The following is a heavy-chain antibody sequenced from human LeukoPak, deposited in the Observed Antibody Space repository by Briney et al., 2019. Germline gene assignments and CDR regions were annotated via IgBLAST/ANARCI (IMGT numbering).Heavy chain of an antibody. CDR3: TRLPLDYSLDH. Sequence: SETLSLTCTVSGVSISSTIYHWGWIRQPPGKGLEWIGNIYYTGGTYYNPSLKSRVTISVDTSKNQFSLKLSSVTAADTAVYYCTRLPLDYSLDHWGQGTLVTVSS. CDR2: IYYTGGT. CDR1: GVSISSTIYH. V-gene: IGHV4-39*01. D-gene: IGHD4-11*01. J-gene: IGHJ4*02.